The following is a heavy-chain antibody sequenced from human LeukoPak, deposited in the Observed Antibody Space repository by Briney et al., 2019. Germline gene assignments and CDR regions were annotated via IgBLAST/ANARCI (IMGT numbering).Heavy chain of an antibody. V-gene: IGHV1-3*01. CDR1: GDTFTTYG. CDR2: INPGSGHT. Sequence: ASVKVSCKASGDTFTTYGIHWVRQAPGQGLEWMGWINPGSGHTKYSEKFQGRVTFTRDTDATTAYLEVNNLRSEDTAVYYCARDGRSIIWCGFPDNWFDPWGQGTLVT. CDR3: ARDGRSIIWCGFPDNWFDP. D-gene: IGHD3-9*01. J-gene: IGHJ5*02.